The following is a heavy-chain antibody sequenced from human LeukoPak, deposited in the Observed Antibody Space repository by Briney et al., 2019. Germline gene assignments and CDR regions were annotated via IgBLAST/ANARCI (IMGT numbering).Heavy chain of an antibody. CDR3: ARLGISFYDILTAYYLDP. CDR1: GYTFTGYY. D-gene: IGHD3-9*01. CDR2: INPNSGVT. V-gene: IGHV1-2*02. J-gene: IGHJ5*02. Sequence: ASVKVSCKASGYTFTGYYMHWVRRAPGQGLEWMGWINPNSGVTNYAQKFQGRVTMTRDTSISTAYMELSSLRSDDTAVYYCARLGISFYDILTAYYLDPWGQGTLVTVSS.